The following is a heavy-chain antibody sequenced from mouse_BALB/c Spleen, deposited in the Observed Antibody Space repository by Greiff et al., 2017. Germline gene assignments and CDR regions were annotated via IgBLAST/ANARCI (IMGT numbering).Heavy chain of an antibody. Sequence: EVQLQQSGPGLVKPSQSLSLTCSVTGYSITSGYYWNWIRQFPGNKLEWMGYISYDGSNNYNPSLKNRISITRDTSKNQFFLKLNSVTTEDTATYYCATNWDGTCAYWGQGTLVTVSA. V-gene: IGHV3-6*02. CDR2: ISYDGSN. CDR3: ATNWDGTCAY. J-gene: IGHJ3*01. CDR1: GYSITSGYY. D-gene: IGHD4-1*01.